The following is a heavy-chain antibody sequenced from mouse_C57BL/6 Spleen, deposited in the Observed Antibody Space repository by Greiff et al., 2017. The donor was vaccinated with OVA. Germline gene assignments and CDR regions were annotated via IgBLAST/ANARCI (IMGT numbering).Heavy chain of an antibody. CDR1: GFTFSSYT. CDR2: ISGGGGNT. CDR3: ARSNEGFAY. Sequence: EVKVVESGGGLVKPGGSLKLSCAASGFTFSSYTMSWVRQTPEKRLEWVATISGGGGNTYYPDSVKGRFTISRDNAKNTLYLQMSSLRSEDTALYYCARSNEGFAYWGQGTLVTVSA. V-gene: IGHV5-9*01. J-gene: IGHJ3*01.